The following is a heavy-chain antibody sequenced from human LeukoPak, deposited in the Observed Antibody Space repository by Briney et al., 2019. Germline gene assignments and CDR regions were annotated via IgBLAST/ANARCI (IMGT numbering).Heavy chain of an antibody. CDR1: GGSFSGYY. D-gene: IGHD3-22*01. Sequence: SETLSLTCAVYGGSFSGYYWSWIRQPPGKGLEWIGSIYYSGSTYYNPSLKSRVTISVDTSKNQFSLKLSSVTAADTAVYYCARFSRITMIVVDGGAFDIWGQGTMVTVSS. J-gene: IGHJ3*02. CDR2: IYYSGST. V-gene: IGHV4-34*01. CDR3: ARFSRITMIVVDGGAFDI.